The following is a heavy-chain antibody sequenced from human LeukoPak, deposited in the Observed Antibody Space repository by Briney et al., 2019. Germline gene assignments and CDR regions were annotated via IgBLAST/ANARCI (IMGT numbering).Heavy chain of an antibody. D-gene: IGHD3-16*01. V-gene: IGHV4-59*01. CDR3: ARDRSLGIIDY. CDR2: IYYSGST. Sequence: SETLSLTCIVSGDSISSYYWSWIRQPSGKGLEWIGYIYYSGSTNYNPSLKSRVTISVDASKNHFSLKLSSVTAADTAVYYCARDRSLGIIDYWGQGTLVTVSS. J-gene: IGHJ4*02. CDR1: GDSISSYY.